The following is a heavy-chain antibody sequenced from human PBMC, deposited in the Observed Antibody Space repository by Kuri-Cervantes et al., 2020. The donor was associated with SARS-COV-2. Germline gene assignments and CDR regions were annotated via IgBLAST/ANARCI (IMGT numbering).Heavy chain of an antibody. CDR3: ARGSDSTGTARSAFDI. D-gene: IGHD1-1*01. CDR1: GYTFTGYY. J-gene: IGHJ3*02. Sequence: ASVKVSCKASGYTFTGYYMHWVRQAPGQGLEWMGWINPNSGGTNYAQKLQGRVTMTRDTSISTAYMELSRLRSDDTAVYYRARGSDSTGTARSAFDIWGQGTMVTVSS. V-gene: IGHV1-2*02. CDR2: INPNSGGT.